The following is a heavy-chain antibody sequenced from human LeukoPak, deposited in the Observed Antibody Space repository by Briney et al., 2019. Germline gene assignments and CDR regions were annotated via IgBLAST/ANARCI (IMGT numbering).Heavy chain of an antibody. J-gene: IGHJ4*02. CDR3: ARHRYSSGWSSHDY. CDR2: IYYSGST. V-gene: IGHV4-39*01. CDR1: GGSINSYF. D-gene: IGHD6-19*01. Sequence: PSETLSLTCSVSGGSINSYFWSWIRQPPGKGLEWIGSIYYSGSTHYNPSLKSRVTISVDTSKNQFSLKLSSVTAADTAVYYCARHRYSSGWSSHDYWGQGTLVTVSS.